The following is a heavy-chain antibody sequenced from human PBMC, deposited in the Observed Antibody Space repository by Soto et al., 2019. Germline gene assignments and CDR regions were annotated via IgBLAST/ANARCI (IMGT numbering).Heavy chain of an antibody. CDR3: ARAEVGIAAPKTHLQH. CDR1: GGSFSGYY. V-gene: IGHV4-34*01. Sequence: SETLSLTCAVYGGSFSGYYWSWIRQPPGKGLEWIGEINHSGSTNYNPSLKSRVTISVDTSKNQFSLKLSSVTAADTAVYYCARAEVGIAAPKTHLQHWGQGTLVTGSS. J-gene: IGHJ1*01. D-gene: IGHD6-13*01. CDR2: INHSGST.